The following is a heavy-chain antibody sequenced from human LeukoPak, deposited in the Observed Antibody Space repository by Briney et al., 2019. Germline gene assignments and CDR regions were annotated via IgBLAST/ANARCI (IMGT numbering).Heavy chain of an antibody. CDR1: GFTFSNYW. CDR3: ARDPPTYYYDSSGYEEAGY. CDR2: IKQDRSEK. Sequence: GGSLRLSCAASGFTFSNYWMSWVRQAPGKGLEWVANIKQDRSEKYYVDSVKGRFTISRDNAKNSLYLQMNSLRAEDTAVYYCARDPPTYYYDSSGYEEAGYWGQGTLVTVSS. D-gene: IGHD3-22*01. J-gene: IGHJ4*02. V-gene: IGHV3-7*01.